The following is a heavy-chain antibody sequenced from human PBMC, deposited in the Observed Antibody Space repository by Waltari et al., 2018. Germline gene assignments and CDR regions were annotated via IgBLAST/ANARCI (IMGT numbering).Heavy chain of an antibody. J-gene: IGHJ1*01. CDR1: GFTFSSYG. Sequence: QVQLVESGGGMVQPGRSLRLSCAASGFTFSSYGMHWVRQAPGKGLEWVAVIWYDGSNKYYADSVKGRFTISRDNSKNTLYLQMNSLRAEDTAVYYCARAFSPYCSGGSCYSEYSQHWGQGTLVTVSS. CDR3: ARAFSPYCSGGSCYSEYSQH. CDR2: IWYDGSNK. V-gene: IGHV3-33*01. D-gene: IGHD2-15*01.